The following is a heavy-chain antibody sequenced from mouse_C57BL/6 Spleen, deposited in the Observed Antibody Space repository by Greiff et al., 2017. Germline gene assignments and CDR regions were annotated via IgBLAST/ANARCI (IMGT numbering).Heavy chain of an antibody. CDR1: GYTFTSYW. CDR3: ARREGGRWDWFAY. D-gene: IGHD4-1*01. Sequence: VQLQQPGTELVKPGASVKLSCKASGYTFTSYWMHWVKQRPGQGLEWIGNINPSNGGTNYNEKFKSKATLTVDKSYSTAYMQLSSLTSEDSAVYYCARREGGRWDWFAYWGQGTLVTVSA. J-gene: IGHJ3*01. CDR2: INPSNGGT. V-gene: IGHV1-53*01.